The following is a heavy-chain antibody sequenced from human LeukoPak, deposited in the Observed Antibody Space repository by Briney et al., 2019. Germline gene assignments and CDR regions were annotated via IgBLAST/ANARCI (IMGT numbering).Heavy chain of an antibody. CDR1: GFTFSSYG. CDR2: ISYDGSNK. Sequence: GGSLRLSCAASGFTFSSYGMHWVRQAPGKGLEWVAVISYDGSNKYYADAVKGRFTISRDNSKNTLYLQMNSLRAEDTAVYYCARGFQIGSGYYYYYFMDVWGKGTTVTISS. CDR3: ARGFQIGSGYYYYYFMDV. J-gene: IGHJ6*03. D-gene: IGHD1-26*01. V-gene: IGHV3-30*03.